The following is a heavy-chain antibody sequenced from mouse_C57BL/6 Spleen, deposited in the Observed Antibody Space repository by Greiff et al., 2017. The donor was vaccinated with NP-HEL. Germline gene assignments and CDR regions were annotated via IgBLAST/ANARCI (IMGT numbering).Heavy chain of an antibody. CDR1: GYTFTSYW. Sequence: QVQLQQPGAELVKPGASVKLSCKASGYTFTSYWMQWVKQRPGQGLEWIGEIDPSDSYTNYNQKFKGKATLTVDTSSSTAYMQLSSLTSEDSAVYYCARGGTLRGHYYAMDYWGQGTSVTVSS. D-gene: IGHD2-12*01. J-gene: IGHJ4*01. CDR2: IDPSDSYT. V-gene: IGHV1-50*01. CDR3: ARGGTLRGHYYAMDY.